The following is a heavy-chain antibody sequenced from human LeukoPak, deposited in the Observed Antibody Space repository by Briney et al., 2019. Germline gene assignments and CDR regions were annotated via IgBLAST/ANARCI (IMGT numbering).Heavy chain of an antibody. CDR3: ARGPYGSGSLY. V-gene: IGHV1-69*04. CDR2: IIPILGIA. D-gene: IGHD3-10*01. Sequence: SVKVSCKASGGTFSSYAISWVRQAPGQGLEWMGRIIPILGIANYAQKFQGRVTITADKSTSTAYMELSSLRSEDTAVYYCARGPYGSGSLYWGQGTLVTGSS. CDR1: GGTFSSYA. J-gene: IGHJ4*02.